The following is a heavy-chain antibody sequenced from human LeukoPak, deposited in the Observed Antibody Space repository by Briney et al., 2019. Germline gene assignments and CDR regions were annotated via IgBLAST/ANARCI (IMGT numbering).Heavy chain of an antibody. CDR2: ISHSGTT. CDR3: ARGWARFFFDP. D-gene: IGHD6-19*01. Sequence: SETLSLTCTVSGGSISSSSYSWSWIRQPPGKGLEWIGSISHSGTTYYNPSLKSRVAMSLDRSKNQFSLNLTSVTAADTAVYYCARGWARFFFDPWGQGTLVTVSS. V-gene: IGHV4-30-2*01. CDR1: GGSISSSSYS. J-gene: IGHJ5*02.